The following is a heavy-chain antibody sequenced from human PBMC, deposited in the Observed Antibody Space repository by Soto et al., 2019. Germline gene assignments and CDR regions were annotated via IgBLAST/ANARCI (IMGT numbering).Heavy chain of an antibody. CDR2: ISYDGSHK. CDR3: AKVAGVATGGTVGGLDP. CDR1: GFSFISCA. D-gene: IGHD6-13*01. Sequence: WGSLRLSCQTSGFSFISCAIRCFRHSPFKWRQWVVVISYDGSHKFYGESVKGRFTISRDNSKNTLYLQMPSLTTEDTGIYYCAKVAGVATGGTVGGLDPWGQGTLVTVSS. J-gene: IGHJ5*02. V-gene: IGHV3-30*18.